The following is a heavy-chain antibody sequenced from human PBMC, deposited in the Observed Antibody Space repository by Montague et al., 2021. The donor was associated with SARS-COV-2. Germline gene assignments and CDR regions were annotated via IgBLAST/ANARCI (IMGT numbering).Heavy chain of an antibody. Sequence: SETLSLTCAVSGGSITTNHWWTWVRQSPGKGLEWIGEIWHSGGTTSNTSLNSRVTMSVDKSQNQFSLRLSTVTAADTAIYYCGRMLGLYYISAMDVWGQGTTVTVSS. J-gene: IGHJ6*02. CDR2: IWHSGGT. D-gene: IGHD2-8*01. V-gene: IGHV4-4*02. CDR1: GGSITTNHW. CDR3: GRMLGLYYISAMDV.